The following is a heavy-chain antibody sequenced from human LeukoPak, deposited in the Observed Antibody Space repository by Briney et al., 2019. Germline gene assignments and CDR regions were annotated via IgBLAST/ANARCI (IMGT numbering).Heavy chain of an antibody. D-gene: IGHD4-17*01. J-gene: IGHJ4*02. V-gene: IGHV3-15*01. CDR1: GFTFSNAW. Sequence: GGSLRLSCAASGFTFSNAWMSWVRQAPGKGLEWVGRIKSKTDGGTTDYAAPVKGRFTISRDDSKNTLYLQMNSLKTEDTAVYYCTTDLGDGDDVDYWGQGTLVTVSS. CDR3: TTDLGDGDDVDY. CDR2: IKSKTDGGTT.